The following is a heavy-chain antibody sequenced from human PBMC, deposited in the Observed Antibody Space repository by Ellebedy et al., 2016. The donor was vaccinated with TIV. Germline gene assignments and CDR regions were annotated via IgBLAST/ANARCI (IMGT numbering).Heavy chain of an antibody. D-gene: IGHD1-26*01. CDR2: TFYRSQWHT. Sequence: SETLSLTXAISGDSVSSNSAAWNWIRQSPSRGLEWLGRTFYRSQWHTDYADSVKSRITISPDTSKNQFSLQLNSVTPEDTAVYYCARDWSLVGDPTIGFEYWGQGSLVTVSS. CDR1: GDSVSSNSAA. CDR3: ARDWSLVGDPTIGFEY. V-gene: IGHV6-1*01. J-gene: IGHJ4*02.